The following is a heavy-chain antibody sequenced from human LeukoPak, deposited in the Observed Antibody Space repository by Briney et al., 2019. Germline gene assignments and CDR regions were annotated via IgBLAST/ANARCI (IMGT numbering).Heavy chain of an antibody. V-gene: IGHV3-9*01. CDR3: AKSSTRGYDTSLQPYYYYYGMDV. Sequence: PGGSLRLSCAASGFTFDDYAMHWVRQAPGKGLEWVSGISWNSGSIGYADSVKGRFTISRDNSKNTLYLQMNSLRAEDTAVYYCAKSSTRGYDTSLQPYYYYYGMDVWGQGTTVTVSS. J-gene: IGHJ6*02. D-gene: IGHD5-12*01. CDR1: GFTFDDYA. CDR2: ISWNSGSI.